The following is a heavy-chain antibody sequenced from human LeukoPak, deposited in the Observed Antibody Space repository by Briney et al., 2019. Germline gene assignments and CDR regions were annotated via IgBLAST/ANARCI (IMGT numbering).Heavy chain of an antibody. CDR3: ARGDYYDSSGPLGHFDY. J-gene: IGHJ4*02. D-gene: IGHD3-22*01. Sequence: GESLKISCKGSGYSFTSYWIGWVRQMPGKGLEWMGIIYPGDPDTRYSPSFQGQVTISADKSISTAYLQWSSLKASDTAMYYCARGDYYDSSGPLGHFDYWGQGTLVTVSS. CDR1: GYSFTSYW. CDR2: IYPGDPDT. V-gene: IGHV5-51*01.